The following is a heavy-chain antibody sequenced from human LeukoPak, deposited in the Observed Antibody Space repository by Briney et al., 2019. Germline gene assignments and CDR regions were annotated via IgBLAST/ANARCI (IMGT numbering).Heavy chain of an antibody. Sequence: GGSLRLSCAASGFTFSSYAMHWVRQAPGKGLEWVADISFDGGNKFHADSVKGRFTISRDNSKNTPYLQMDSLRAEDTAVYYCASPYYYDISGLDAFDIWGQGTMVTVSP. J-gene: IGHJ3*02. CDR3: ASPYYYDISGLDAFDI. D-gene: IGHD3-22*01. V-gene: IGHV3-30*03. CDR2: ISFDGGNK. CDR1: GFTFSSYA.